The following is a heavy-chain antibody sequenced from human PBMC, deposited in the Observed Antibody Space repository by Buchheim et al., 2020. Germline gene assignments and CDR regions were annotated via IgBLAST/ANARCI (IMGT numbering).Heavy chain of an antibody. D-gene: IGHD6-19*01. CDR3: ARLAWQWLDDFEY. J-gene: IGHJ4*02. CDR1: GCSICSGSYY. CDR2: IYYSGST. V-gene: IGHV4-31*01. Sequence: QVQLQESGPGLVKPSQTLSLTCTVSGCSICSGSYYCSWIRQHPGKGLEWIGYIYYSGSTYYNPSLKTQVTISVDTSKNQFSLKLSSVTAADTAVYYCARLAWQWLDDFEYWGQGTL.